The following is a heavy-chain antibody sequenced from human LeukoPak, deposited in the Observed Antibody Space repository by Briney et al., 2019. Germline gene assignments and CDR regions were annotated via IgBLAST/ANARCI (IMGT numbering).Heavy chain of an antibody. CDR2: INHSGST. V-gene: IGHV4-34*01. D-gene: IGHD3-22*01. CDR3: ARPGPRYYYDSSGYAYFDY. J-gene: IGHJ4*02. Sequence: PSETLSLTCTVSGGSISGYYWSWIRQPPGKGLEWIGEINHSGSTNYNPSLKSRVTISVDTSKNQFSLKLSSVTAADTAVYYCARPGPRYYYDSSGYAYFDYWGQGTLVTVSS. CDR1: GGSISGYY.